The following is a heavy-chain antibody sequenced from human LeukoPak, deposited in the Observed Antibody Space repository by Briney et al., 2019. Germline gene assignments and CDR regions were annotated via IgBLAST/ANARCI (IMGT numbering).Heavy chain of an antibody. CDR3: AQKGGTDH. J-gene: IGHJ4*02. V-gene: IGHV3-30*04. Sequence: GGSLRLSCAASGFTFSSYAMHWVRQAPGKGLEWVAVISYDGSNKYYADSVKGRFTISRDNAKNSLYLQMSSLRDEDTAVYYCAQKGGTDHWGQGTLVTVSS. D-gene: IGHD2-15*01. CDR1: GFTFSSYA. CDR2: ISYDGSNK.